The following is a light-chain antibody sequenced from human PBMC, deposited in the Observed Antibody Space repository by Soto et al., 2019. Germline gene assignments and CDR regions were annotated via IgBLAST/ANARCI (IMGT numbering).Light chain of an antibody. Sequence: EIVLTQSPATLSLSPGERATLSCRASQSVSSYLAWYQQKPGQAPRLLIYDASNRVTGIPARFSGSGSGTDFTLTISSLEPEDFAVYYCQQRSHWPPAFGQGTKVEIK. V-gene: IGKV3-11*01. CDR2: DAS. J-gene: IGKJ2*01. CDR3: QQRSHWPPA. CDR1: QSVSSY.